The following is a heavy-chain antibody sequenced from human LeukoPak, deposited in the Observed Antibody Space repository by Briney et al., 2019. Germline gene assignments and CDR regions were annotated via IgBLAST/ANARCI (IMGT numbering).Heavy chain of an antibody. CDR2: ISGSGGRT. CDR3: ARDFRYDYVWGSYFLQDQYYFDY. Sequence: GGSLRLSCTVSGFTVSSNSMSWVRQAPGKGLEWVSTISGSGGRTYYADSVKGRFTISRDNAKNSLYLQMNSLRAEDTAVYYCARDFRYDYVWGSYFLQDQYYFDYWGQGTLVTVSS. D-gene: IGHD3-16*01. J-gene: IGHJ4*02. V-gene: IGHV3-23*01. CDR1: GFTVSSNS.